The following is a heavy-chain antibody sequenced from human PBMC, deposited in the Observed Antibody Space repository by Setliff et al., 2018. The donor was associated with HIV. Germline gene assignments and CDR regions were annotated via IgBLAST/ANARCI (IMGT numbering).Heavy chain of an antibody. D-gene: IGHD3-3*01. CDR1: GGSISSSNW. Sequence: SETLSLTCAVSGGSISSSNWWSWVRQPPGKGLEWIGEIYHSGSTNYNPSLKSRVTISVDKSKNQFSLKLSSVTAADTAVYYCARGAPGGFLEWSIRGNWFDPWGQGTLVTVSS. J-gene: IGHJ5*02. V-gene: IGHV4-4*02. CDR2: IYHSGST. CDR3: ARGAPGGFLEWSIRGNWFDP.